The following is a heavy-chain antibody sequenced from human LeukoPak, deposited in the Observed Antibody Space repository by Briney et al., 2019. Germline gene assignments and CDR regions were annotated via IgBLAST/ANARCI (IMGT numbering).Heavy chain of an antibody. V-gene: IGHV4-30-4*01. CDR1: GGSISSGDYY. CDR2: IYYSGST. CDR3: ASYRIAAAGNFDY. Sequence: PSETLSPTCTVSGGSISSGDYYWSWIRQPPGKGLEWIGYIYYSGSTYYNPSLKSRVTISVDTSKNQFSLKLSSVTAADTAVYYCASYRIAAAGNFDYWGQGTLVTVSS. J-gene: IGHJ4*02. D-gene: IGHD6-13*01.